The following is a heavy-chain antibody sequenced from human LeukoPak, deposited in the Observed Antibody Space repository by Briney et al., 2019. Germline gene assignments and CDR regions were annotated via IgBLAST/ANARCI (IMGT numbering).Heavy chain of an antibody. J-gene: IGHJ4*02. D-gene: IGHD6-6*01. Sequence: AGGSLRLSCAAYGFEFSSYSMSWVRQAPGKGLEWVSVIVRSGGTTYDADFVKGRFTISRDNAKKSLYLQMNSLRAEDTAVYYCARDGGRSSYLFDYWGQGTLVTVSS. V-gene: IGHV3-23*01. CDR3: ARDGGRSSYLFDY. CDR2: IVRSGGTT. CDR1: GFEFSSYS.